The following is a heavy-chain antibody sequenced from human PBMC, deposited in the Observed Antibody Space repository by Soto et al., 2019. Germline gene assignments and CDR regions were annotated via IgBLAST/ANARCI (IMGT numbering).Heavy chain of an antibody. J-gene: IGHJ4*02. D-gene: IGHD2-2*01. V-gene: IGHV4-59*01. Sequence: SGTLSLTVAVSSGSISNYFWGWLRQPPGEGLGWIGYTYYSVVSMYNPSLRIGFARSVYWSKNQLFLDLHSVAAADTAVYYCARYSSASCNPAYGFDYWGQGTLVTVS. CDR1: SGSISNYF. CDR2: TYYSVVS. CDR3: ARYSSASCNPAYGFDY.